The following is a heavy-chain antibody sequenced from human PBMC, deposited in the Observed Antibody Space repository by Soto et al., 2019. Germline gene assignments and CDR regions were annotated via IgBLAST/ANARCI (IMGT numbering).Heavy chain of an antibody. CDR3: AREAYCGGDCYDY. D-gene: IGHD2-21*01. CDR2: IIPIFGTA. Sequence: SVKVSCKASGGTFSSYAISWVRQAPGQGLEWMGGIIPIFGTANYAQKFQGRVTIAADESTSTAYMELSSLRSEDTAVYYCAREAYCGGDCYDYWGQGTLVTVSS. V-gene: IGHV1-69*13. J-gene: IGHJ4*02. CDR1: GGTFSSYA.